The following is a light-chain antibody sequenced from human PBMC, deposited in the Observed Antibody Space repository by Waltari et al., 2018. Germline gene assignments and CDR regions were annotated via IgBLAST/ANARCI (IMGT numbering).Light chain of an antibody. CDR2: DDS. J-gene: IGLJ2*01. CDR1: NIGSKS. Sequence: SDVRTQPPSVSVAPGQTAKITCGGRNIGSKSVHWYQQRPGQAPQLLVFDDSARPSGIPDRFAGAHSGDTVTLTISRVEAGDEADYYCQVWDSSSDWEFGEGTKLTV. CDR3: QVWDSSSDWE. V-gene: IGLV3-21*02.